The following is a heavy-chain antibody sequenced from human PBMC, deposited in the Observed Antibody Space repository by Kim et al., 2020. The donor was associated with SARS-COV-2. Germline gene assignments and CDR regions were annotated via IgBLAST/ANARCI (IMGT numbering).Heavy chain of an antibody. CDR3: TTDGWLSLSNYFHY. D-gene: IGHD6-19*01. CDR2: IKSKPHGETI. Sequence: GGSLRLSCVASGFPFSHAWMIWVRQAPGKGLEWVGRIKSKPHGETIELAAPVKGRFTISRDDSRNTLYLQMSSLKSEDTAVYYCTTDGWLSLSNYFHYWG. CDR1: GFPFSHAW. V-gene: IGHV3-15*01. J-gene: IGHJ4*01.